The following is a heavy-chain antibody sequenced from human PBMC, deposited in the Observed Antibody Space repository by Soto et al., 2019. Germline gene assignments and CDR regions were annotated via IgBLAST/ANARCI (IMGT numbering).Heavy chain of an antibody. CDR2: IYYSGST. CDR1: GGSISSGDYY. CDR3: ARFPPKLYYFDY. V-gene: IGHV4-30-4*01. J-gene: IGHJ4*02. Sequence: SETLSLTCTVSGGSISSGDYYWSWIRQPPGKGLEWIGYIYYSGSTYYNPSLKSRVTISVDTSKNQFSLKLSSVTAADTAVYYCARFPPKLYYFDYWGQGTLVTVSS.